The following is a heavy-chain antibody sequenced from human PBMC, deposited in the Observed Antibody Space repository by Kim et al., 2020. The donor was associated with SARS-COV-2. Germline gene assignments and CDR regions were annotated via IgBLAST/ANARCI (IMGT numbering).Heavy chain of an antibody. CDR1: GGSISSYY. Sequence: SETLSLTCTVSGGSISSYYWSWIRQPAGKGLEWIGRIYTSGSTNYNPSLKSRVTMSVDTSKNQFSLKLSSVTAADTAVYYCARDPYPDYYGSGSYREGYYYGMDVWGQGTTVTVSS. V-gene: IGHV4-4*07. CDR2: IYTSGST. J-gene: IGHJ6*02. CDR3: ARDPYPDYYGSGSYREGYYYGMDV. D-gene: IGHD3-10*01.